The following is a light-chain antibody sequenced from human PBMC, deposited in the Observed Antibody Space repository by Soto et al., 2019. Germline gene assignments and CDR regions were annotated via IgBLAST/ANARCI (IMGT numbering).Light chain of an antibody. CDR2: EVN. V-gene: IGLV2-23*02. CDR3: CSYGGDRI. CDR1: SSNVGGYNF. J-gene: IGLJ2*01. Sequence: QSALTQPASVSGSPGQSIAISCTGTSSNVGGYNFVSWYQQHPGKAPKPLIYEVNKRPSGVSNRFSGSKSDNTASLTISGLQAEDEADYYCCSYGGDRIFGGGTKLTVL.